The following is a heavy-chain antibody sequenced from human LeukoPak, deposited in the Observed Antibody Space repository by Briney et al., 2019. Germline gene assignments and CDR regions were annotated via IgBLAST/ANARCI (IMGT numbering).Heavy chain of an antibody. V-gene: IGHV1-3*01. D-gene: IGHD2-2*01. CDR2: INACNGNT. CDR1: GYTFTSYA. CDR3: ARDRPYCSSTSCYLNWFAP. J-gene: IGHJ5*02. Sequence: ASVKVSCKASGYTFTSYAMHWVRQAPGQRLEWMGWINACNGNTKYSQKFQGRVTITRDTSASTAYMELSRLRSEDTAVYYCARDRPYCSSTSCYLNWFAPWGQGTLVTVSS.